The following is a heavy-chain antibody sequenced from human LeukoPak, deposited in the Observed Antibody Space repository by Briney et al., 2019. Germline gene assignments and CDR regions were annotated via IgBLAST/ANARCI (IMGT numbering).Heavy chain of an antibody. CDR3: ATRGDSGSYYLDY. V-gene: IGHV1-24*01. CDR1: GYALTELS. Sequence: ASVKVSCKVSGYALTELSMHWVRQAPGKGLEWMGGFDPEDGETIYAQKFQGRVTMTEDTSTDTAYMELSSLRSEDTAVYYCATRGDSGSYYLDYWGQGTLVTVSS. J-gene: IGHJ4*02. D-gene: IGHD1-26*01. CDR2: FDPEDGET.